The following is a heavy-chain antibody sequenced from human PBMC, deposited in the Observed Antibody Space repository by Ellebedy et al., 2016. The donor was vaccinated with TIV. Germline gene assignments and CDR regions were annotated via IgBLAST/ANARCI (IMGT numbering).Heavy chain of an antibody. D-gene: IGHD1-26*01. V-gene: IGHV4-4*02. Sequence: SETLSLTCAVSGGSISSSNWWSWVRQPPGKGLEWIGEIYHSGSTNYNPSLKSRVTISVDTSKNQFSLKLSSVTAADTAVYYCARTVSEWGGSYFDYWGQGTLVTVSS. J-gene: IGHJ4*02. CDR3: ARTVSEWGGSYFDY. CDR2: IYHSGST. CDR1: GGSISSSNW.